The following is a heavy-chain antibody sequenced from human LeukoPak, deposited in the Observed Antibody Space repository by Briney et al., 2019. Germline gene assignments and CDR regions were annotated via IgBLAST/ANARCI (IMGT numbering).Heavy chain of an antibody. CDR3: AKSNGYGLIDI. Sequence: TSETLSLTCTVSGGSIGTYYWSWIRQTPGKGLEWIGYVYYSGSTRHNPPLKGRVTISSDTSKNQSSLKLSSVTAADTAVYYCAKSNGYGLIDIWGQGTMVTVSS. D-gene: IGHD3-10*01. CDR1: GGSIGTYY. V-gene: IGHV4-59*12. CDR2: VYYSGST. J-gene: IGHJ3*02.